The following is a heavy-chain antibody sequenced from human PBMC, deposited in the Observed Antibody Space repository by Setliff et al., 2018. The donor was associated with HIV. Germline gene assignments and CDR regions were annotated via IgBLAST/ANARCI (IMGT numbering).Heavy chain of an antibody. CDR3: ARVKSIKTTLVRLWPRFDL. CDR2: IDASGSI. J-gene: IGHJ5*02. V-gene: IGHV4-34*01. D-gene: IGHD3-10*01. CDR1: TESLTRYD. Sequence: SETLSLTCAVYTESLTRYDWAWIRQSPEKGLEWIGEIDASGSIIYNPSLQSRVTMSVDTSKNQFSLKVRSLTAADTGLYYCARVKSIKTTLVRLWPRFDLWGQGTQVTVS.